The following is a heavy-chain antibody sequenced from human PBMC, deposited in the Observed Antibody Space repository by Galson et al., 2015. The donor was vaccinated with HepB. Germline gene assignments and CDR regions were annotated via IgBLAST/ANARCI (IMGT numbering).Heavy chain of an antibody. CDR2: ISSSNSYI. CDR3: ASQGGTFYDYVWGSYPWGY. CDR1: GFTFSSYS. Sequence: SLRLSCAASGFTFSSYSMNWVRQAPGKGLEWVSFISSSNSYIYYADSVKGRFTISRDNAKNSLYLQMNSLRAEDTAVYYCASQGGTFYDYVWGSYPWGYWGQGTLVTVSS. V-gene: IGHV3-21*01. J-gene: IGHJ4*02. D-gene: IGHD3-16*02.